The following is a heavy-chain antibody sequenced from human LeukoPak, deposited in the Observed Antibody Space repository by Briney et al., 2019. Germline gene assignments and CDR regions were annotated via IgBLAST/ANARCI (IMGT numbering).Heavy chain of an antibody. D-gene: IGHD3-3*01. J-gene: IGHJ5*02. CDR3: ARGDWSGYVSPYNWFDP. CDR1: GGSISSSSYS. Sequence: SETLSLTCTVSGGSISSSSYSWGWIRQPPGKGLEWIGGIYYSGSTYYNPSLKSRVTISVDTSKNQFSLKLSSVTAADTAVYYCARGDWSGYVSPYNWFDPWGQGTLVTVSS. V-gene: IGHV4-39*01. CDR2: IYYSGST.